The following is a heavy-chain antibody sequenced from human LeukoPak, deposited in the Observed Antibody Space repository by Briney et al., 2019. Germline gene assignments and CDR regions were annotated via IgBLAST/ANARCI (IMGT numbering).Heavy chain of an antibody. V-gene: IGHV3-23*01. J-gene: IGHJ5*02. Sequence: PGGSLRLSCVASGFTFTSDAMNWVRQAPGKGLEWVSSTVSRGTTPYADSVKGRFTVSRDTSKNTLYLQMNSLRADDTAVYYCAKCSTSAYTTGWCNWIDPGGQGTLVTVSS. D-gene: IGHD6-19*01. CDR1: GFTFTSDA. CDR3: AKCSTSAYTTGWCNWIDP. CDR2: TVSRGTT.